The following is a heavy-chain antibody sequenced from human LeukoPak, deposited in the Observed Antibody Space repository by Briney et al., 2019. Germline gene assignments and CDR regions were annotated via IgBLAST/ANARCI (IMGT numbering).Heavy chain of an antibody. J-gene: IGHJ3*02. V-gene: IGHV4-39*01. CDR1: DDXIRSSAYY. CDR3: ASEPYGSGSFLGAFDI. D-gene: IGHD3-10*01. Sequence: SETLSLTCAVSDDXIRSSAYYWGWLRQPPGKGLEWIGSIYYSGSTYYNPSLKSRVTISIDTSKNQFSLKLSSVTAADTAVYYCASEPYGSGSFLGAFDIWGQGTMVTVSS. CDR2: IYYSGST.